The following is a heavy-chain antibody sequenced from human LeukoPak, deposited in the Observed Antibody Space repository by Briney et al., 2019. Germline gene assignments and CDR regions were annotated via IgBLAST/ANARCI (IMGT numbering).Heavy chain of an antibody. D-gene: IGHD5-24*01. Sequence: PWESLTLSYAASGFTFSSYVMTWVRQPPGKGLQWVSAITSSGSSTYYPASMKGRFTISRDNSKNTLYLQMNSLTAAASDLYSCARGLQNDYWCQGTLAPVSA. J-gene: IGHJ4*02. CDR1: GFTFSSYV. V-gene: IGHV3-23*01. CDR3: ARGLQNDY. CDR2: ITSSGSST.